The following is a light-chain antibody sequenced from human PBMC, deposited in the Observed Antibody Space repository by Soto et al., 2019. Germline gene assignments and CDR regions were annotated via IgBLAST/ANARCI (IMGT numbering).Light chain of an antibody. CDR1: QSVSSN. CDR2: GAS. Sequence: EIVMTQSPATLSVSPLERATLSCMASQSVSSNLAWYQQKPGQAPRLLIYGASTRATGIPARFSGSGSGTEFTLTISSLQSEDFAVYYCQQYNKWPWTFGQGTKVDFK. CDR3: QQYNKWPWT. V-gene: IGKV3-15*01. J-gene: IGKJ1*01.